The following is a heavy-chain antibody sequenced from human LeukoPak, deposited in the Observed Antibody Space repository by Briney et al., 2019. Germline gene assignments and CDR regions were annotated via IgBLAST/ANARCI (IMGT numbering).Heavy chain of an antibody. V-gene: IGHV3-53*01. Sequence: GGSLRLSCAASGFTVSSSYMSWVRQAPGKGLEWVSLIYSGGSTYYAASVKGRFTISRDNSKNTLYLQVNSLRPEDTAVYYCAASICSGGSCYSDYFDYWGQGTLVTVSS. J-gene: IGHJ4*02. CDR1: GFTVSSSY. D-gene: IGHD2-15*01. CDR2: IYSGGST. CDR3: AASICSGGSCYSDYFDY.